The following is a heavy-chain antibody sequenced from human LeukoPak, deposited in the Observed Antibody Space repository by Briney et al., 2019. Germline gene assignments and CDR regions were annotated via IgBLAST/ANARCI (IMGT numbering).Heavy chain of an antibody. J-gene: IGHJ6*03. CDR2: IKQDGSEK. D-gene: IGHD2-15*01. CDR1: GFTFSNYW. V-gene: IGHV3-7*01. Sequence: GGSLRLSCAASGFTFSNYWMSWVRQAPGKGLEWVANIKQDGSEKYYVDSVKGRFTISRDNAKNSLYLQMNTLRAEDTALYYCARGGSMGSYYYYMDVWGKGTTVTVSS. CDR3: ARGGSMGSYYYYMDV.